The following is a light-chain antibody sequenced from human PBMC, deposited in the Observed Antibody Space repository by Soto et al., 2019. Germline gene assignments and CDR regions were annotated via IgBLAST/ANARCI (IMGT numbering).Light chain of an antibody. CDR3: QQYNSYPYT. CDR1: QSISSW. J-gene: IGKJ2*01. Sequence: DIQMTQSPSTLSASVGDRVTITCRASQSISSWLAWYQQKPGKAPKLLIYKASSLESGVPSRFSGSGSGTEFTRTIISLQPDDFANYYCQQYNSYPYTFGQGTKLEIK. CDR2: KAS. V-gene: IGKV1-5*03.